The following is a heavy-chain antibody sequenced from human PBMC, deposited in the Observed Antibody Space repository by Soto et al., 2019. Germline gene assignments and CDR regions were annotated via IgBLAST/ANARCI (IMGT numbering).Heavy chain of an antibody. V-gene: IGHV3-23*01. CDR1: GFTFSSYA. CDR3: AKGLTYYYGSGSYVWDY. CDR2: ISGSGGST. J-gene: IGHJ4*02. D-gene: IGHD3-10*01. Sequence: PGGSLRLSCAASGFTFSSYAMSWVRQAPGKGLEWVSAISGSGGSTYYADSVKGRFTISRDNSKNTLYLQMNSLRAEDTAVYYCAKGLTYYYGSGSYVWDYWGQGTLVTVSS.